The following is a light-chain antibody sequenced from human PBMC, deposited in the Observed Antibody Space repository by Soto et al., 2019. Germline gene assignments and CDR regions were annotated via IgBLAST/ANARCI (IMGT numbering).Light chain of an antibody. V-gene: IGLV4-60*02. CDR1: SGHSSYI. CDR2: LEGSGSY. J-gene: IGLJ3*02. Sequence: QSVLTQSSSASASLGSSVKLTCTLSSGHSSYIIAWHQQQPGKAPRYLMKLEGSGSYNKGSGVPDRFSGSSSGADRYLTISNLQFEDEADYYCETWDNNTRVFGRGTKLTVL. CDR3: ETWDNNTRV.